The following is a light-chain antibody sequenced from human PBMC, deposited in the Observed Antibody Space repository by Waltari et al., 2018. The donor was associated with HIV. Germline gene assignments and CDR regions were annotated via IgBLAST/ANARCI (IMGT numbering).Light chain of an antibody. J-gene: IGLJ2*01. CDR1: SSNIGAGYD. Sequence: QSVLTQPPSVSGAPGQRVTISCTGSSSNIGAGYDVPWSQQLPGTAPKLLIYGNKYRPSGVPDRFSGSKSGTSASLAITGLQAEDEADYYCQSYDSSLSGSVVFGGGTKVTVL. V-gene: IGLV1-40*01. CDR3: QSYDSSLSGSVV. CDR2: GNK.